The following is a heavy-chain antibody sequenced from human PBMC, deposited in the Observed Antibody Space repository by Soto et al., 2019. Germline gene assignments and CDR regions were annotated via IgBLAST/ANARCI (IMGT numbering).Heavy chain of an antibody. V-gene: IGHV1-18*01. CDR3: ARVLPYYFDH. Sequence: ASVKVSCKASGYTFTSYGISWVRQAPGQGLEWMGWISGYNGNKKYAQKLQGRVTMTTDTSTSTAYMELRSLRSDDTAVYYCARVLPYYFDHSGQGTLPTVSS. CDR1: GYTFTSYG. J-gene: IGHJ4*02. CDR2: ISGYNGNK.